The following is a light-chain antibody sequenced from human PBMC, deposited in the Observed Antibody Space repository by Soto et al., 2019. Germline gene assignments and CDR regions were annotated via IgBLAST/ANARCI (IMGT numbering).Light chain of an antibody. Sequence: VLTQPASVYGSPGQSITISCTGTSSDVGGYNYVSWYQQHPGKAPKLMIYDVSNRPSGVSNRFSGSKSGNTASLTISGLQAEDEADYYCSSYTSSSTLVVFGTGTKVTV. CDR1: SSDVGGYNY. V-gene: IGLV2-14*01. CDR2: DVS. CDR3: SSYTSSSTLVV. J-gene: IGLJ1*01.